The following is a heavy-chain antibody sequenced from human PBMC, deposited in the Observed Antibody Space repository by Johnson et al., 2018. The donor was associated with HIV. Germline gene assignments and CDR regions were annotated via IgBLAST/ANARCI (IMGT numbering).Heavy chain of an antibody. CDR2: ISYDGSNK. D-gene: IGHD1-20*01. CDR1: GFTFSTYA. Sequence: QVQLVESGGGVVQPGGSLRLSCAASGFTFSTYAMHWVRQAPGKGLEWVAVISYDGSNKYFADSVKGRFTISRDNSKNTLYLQMNSLRAEDTAVYYCARDTVTGSPAFDIWGQGTMVTVSS. CDR3: ARDTVTGSPAFDI. J-gene: IGHJ3*02. V-gene: IGHV3-30-3*01.